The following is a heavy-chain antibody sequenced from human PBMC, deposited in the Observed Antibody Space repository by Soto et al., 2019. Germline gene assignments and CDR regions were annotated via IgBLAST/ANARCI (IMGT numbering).Heavy chain of an antibody. D-gene: IGHD3-22*01. Sequence: QVQLVESGGGVDQPGRSLRLSCAASGFTFSSYGMHWVRQAPGKGLEWVAVISYDGSNKYYADSVKGRFTISRDNSKNTLYLQLNSLRAEDTAMYYCTKSRLVSSGYGDYWGQGTLVTVSS. CDR1: GFTFSSYG. J-gene: IGHJ4*02. CDR3: TKSRLVSSGYGDY. CDR2: ISYDGSNK. V-gene: IGHV3-30*18.